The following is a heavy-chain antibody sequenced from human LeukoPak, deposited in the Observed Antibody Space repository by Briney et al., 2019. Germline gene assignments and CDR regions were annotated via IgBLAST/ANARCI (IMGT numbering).Heavy chain of an antibody. J-gene: IGHJ2*01. CDR3: ARGRGWYFDL. CDR2: IYDSGST. V-gene: IGHV4-59*01. CDR1: GGSISSYY. Sequence: PSETLSLTCTVSGGSISSYYWSWIRQPPGKGLEWIGYIYDSGSTNDNPSLKSRVTMSVDTSKNQFSLKLSSVTAADTAVYYCARGRGWYFDLWGRGTLVTVSS. D-gene: IGHD3-10*01.